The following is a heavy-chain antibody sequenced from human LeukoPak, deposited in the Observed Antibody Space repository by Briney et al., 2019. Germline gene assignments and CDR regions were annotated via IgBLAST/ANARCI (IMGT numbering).Heavy chain of an antibody. Sequence: SETLSLTCTVSGGSISSYYWSWIRQPPGKGLEWIGYIYYSGSTNYNPSLKSRVTISVDTSKNQFSLKLSSVTAADTAVYYCARERAGSKVTTYWGQGTLVTVSS. CDR1: GGSISSYY. J-gene: IGHJ4*02. V-gene: IGHV4-59*12. CDR2: IYYSGST. D-gene: IGHD4-17*01. CDR3: ARERAGSKVTTY.